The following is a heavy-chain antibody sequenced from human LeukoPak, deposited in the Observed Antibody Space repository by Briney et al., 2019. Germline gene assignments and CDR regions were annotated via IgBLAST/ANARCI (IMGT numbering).Heavy chain of an antibody. CDR1: GFTFSSYG. D-gene: IGHD1-26*01. CDR3: ARSEGWGGTYSAY. Sequence: PGGSLRLSCAASGFTFSSYGMSWVRQAPGKGLEWVSAISGSGGSTYYADSVKGRFTISRDNSKNSLYLQMNSLRAEDTAVYYCARSEGWGGTYSAYWGQGTLVTVSS. V-gene: IGHV3-23*01. J-gene: IGHJ4*02. CDR2: ISGSGGST.